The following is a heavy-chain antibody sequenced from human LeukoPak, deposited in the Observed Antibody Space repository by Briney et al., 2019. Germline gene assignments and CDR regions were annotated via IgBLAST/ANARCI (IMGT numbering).Heavy chain of an antibody. Sequence: GGSLRLSCAVSGITFSSDAMGWVRQAPGKGLDWVSIISARSRSPYYADSVKGRFTISRDNSKNTLHLQMNSLRAEDTAVYFCAKSRSWYYFDYWGQGTLVSVSS. CDR2: ISARSRSP. CDR3: AKSRSWYYFDY. D-gene: IGHD6-13*01. J-gene: IGHJ4*02. V-gene: IGHV3-23*01. CDR1: GITFSSDA.